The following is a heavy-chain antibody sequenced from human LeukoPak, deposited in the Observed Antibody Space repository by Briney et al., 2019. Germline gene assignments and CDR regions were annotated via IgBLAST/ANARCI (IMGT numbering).Heavy chain of an antibody. CDR1: GGSISSGDYY. Sequence: SQTLSLTCTVSGGSISSGDYYWGWIRQPPGTGLEWIGYIYYSGSTYYNPSLKSRVTISVDTSKNQFSLKLSSVTAADTAVYYCARAPWGDYVDYWGQGTLVTVSS. V-gene: IGHV4-30-4*01. J-gene: IGHJ4*02. D-gene: IGHD3-16*01. CDR2: IYYSGST. CDR3: ARAPWGDYVDY.